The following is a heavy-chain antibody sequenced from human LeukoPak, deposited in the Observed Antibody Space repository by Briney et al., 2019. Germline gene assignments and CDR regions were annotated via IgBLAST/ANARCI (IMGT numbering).Heavy chain of an antibody. J-gene: IGHJ4*02. CDR2: ISYDGTDK. CDR3: AKDHIGAPDDY. Sequence: GGSLRLSCAASGFTFSTFGIHWVRQAPGKGLEWVAVISYDGTDKYYADSVKGRFTISRDNSKNTLYLQMNSLRAEDTAVYYCAKDHIGAPDDYWGQGTLVTVSS. CDR1: GFTFSTFG. D-gene: IGHD2-21*01. V-gene: IGHV3-30*18.